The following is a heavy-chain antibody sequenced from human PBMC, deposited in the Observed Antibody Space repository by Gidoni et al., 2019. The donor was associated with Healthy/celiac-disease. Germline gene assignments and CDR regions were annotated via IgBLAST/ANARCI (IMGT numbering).Heavy chain of an antibody. D-gene: IGHD3-22*01. CDR1: GYTFTSYD. CDR3: ARFGSHDSSGYYGNY. J-gene: IGHJ4*02. V-gene: IGHV1-8*01. Sequence: QVQLVQSGAEEKKPGASVKVSCKASGYTFTSYDVNWVRQATGQGLEWMGWMNPNSGNTSIITAYMELSSLRSEDTAVYYCARFGSHDSSGYYGNYWGQGTLVTVSS. CDR2: MNPNSG.